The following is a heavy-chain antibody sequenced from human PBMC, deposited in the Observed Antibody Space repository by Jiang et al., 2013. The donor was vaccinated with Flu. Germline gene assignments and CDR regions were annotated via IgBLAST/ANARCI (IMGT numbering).Heavy chain of an antibody. CDR3: ANGRRYSSSWYPIFDY. V-gene: IGHV3-9*01. J-gene: IGHJ4*02. Sequence: RFTISRDNAKNSLYLQMNSLRAEDTALYYCANGRRYSSSWYPIFDYWGQGTLVTVSS. D-gene: IGHD6-13*01.